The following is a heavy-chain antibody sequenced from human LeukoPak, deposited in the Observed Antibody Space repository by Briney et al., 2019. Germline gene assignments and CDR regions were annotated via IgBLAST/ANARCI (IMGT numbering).Heavy chain of an antibody. CDR3: ARHVTMIVVAPHAFDI. D-gene: IGHD3-22*01. Sequence: PSQTLSLPCTVSGGSISSGSYYWSWIRQPAGKGLEWIGRIFTSGSINYNPSLKSRVTISIDTSKNQFSLNLSSVTAADTAVYYCARHVTMIVVAPHAFDIWGQGTMVTVSS. J-gene: IGHJ3*02. V-gene: IGHV4-61*02. CDR2: IFTSGSI. CDR1: GGSISSGSYY.